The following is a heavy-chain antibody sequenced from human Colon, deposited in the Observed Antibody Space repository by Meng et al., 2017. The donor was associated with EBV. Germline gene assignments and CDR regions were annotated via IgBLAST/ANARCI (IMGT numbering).Heavy chain of an antibody. V-gene: IGHV4-59*08. CDR3: ARVGGDNGYEYYFDF. D-gene: IGHD5-12*01. J-gene: IGHJ4*02. CDR2: IYYSGST. Sequence: VTLQWLGHGLVQPSAALSLTCSVSGGSIGSYYWSWTRQPPGKGLEWIGYIYYSGSTNYNPSLKSRVTISVDTSKNQFSLKLSSVTAADTAVYYCARVGGDNGYEYYFDFWGQGTLVTVSS. CDR1: GGSIGSYY.